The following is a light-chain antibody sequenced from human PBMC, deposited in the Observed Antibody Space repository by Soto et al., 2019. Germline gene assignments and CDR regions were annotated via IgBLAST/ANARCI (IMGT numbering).Light chain of an antibody. J-gene: IGKJ1*01. CDR1: QTINKY. Sequence: DIQMTQSPSSLSASVGDRVTITCRASQTINKYLNWYQQKPGKAPKLLMYVASSLQSGVPSRFSGSGSGTDFTLTISSLQPEDFATYYCQQSYTASKTFGQGTKVEIE. V-gene: IGKV1-39*01. CDR3: QQSYTASKT. CDR2: VAS.